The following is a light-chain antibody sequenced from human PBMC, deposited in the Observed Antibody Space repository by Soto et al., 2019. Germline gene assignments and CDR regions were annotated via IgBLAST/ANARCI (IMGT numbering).Light chain of an antibody. CDR3: QQYYSTPLT. Sequence: DIVMTQSPESLAVSLGERATINCRSSQSVLYRSINKSYLAWYQQRPGQPPKLLIYWASTREPGVPDRFSGSVSGTNFTLTISSLQAGDVAVYYCQQYYSTPLTFGGGTKVEIK. J-gene: IGKJ4*01. V-gene: IGKV4-1*01. CDR2: WAS. CDR1: QSVLYRSINKSY.